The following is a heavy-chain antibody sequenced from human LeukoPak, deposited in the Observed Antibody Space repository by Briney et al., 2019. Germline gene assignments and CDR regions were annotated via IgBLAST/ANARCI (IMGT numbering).Heavy chain of an antibody. CDR2: IYTSGST. D-gene: IGHD4-17*01. J-gene: IGHJ5*02. CDR3: ARLNGDYDWGNWFDP. V-gene: IGHV4-4*07. CDR1: GGSINSYY. Sequence: SETLSLTCTVSGGSINSYYWGWIRQPAGKGLEWIGRIYTSGSTNYNPSLKSRVTISVDKSKNQFSLKLTSVTAADTAVYYCARLNGDYDWGNWFDPWGQGTLVTVSS.